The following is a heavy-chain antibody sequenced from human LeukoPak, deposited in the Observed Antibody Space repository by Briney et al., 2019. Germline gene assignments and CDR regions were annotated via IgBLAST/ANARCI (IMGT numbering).Heavy chain of an antibody. CDR2: INHSGST. CDR3: ARVNYGSGSYYSPFDY. V-gene: IGHV4-34*01. CDR1: GGSFSGYY. Sequence: SETLSLTCAVYGGSFSGYYWSWIRQPPGKGLEWTGEINHSGSTNYNPSLKSRVTISVDTSKNQFSLKLSSVTAADTAVYYCARVNYGSGSYYSPFDYWGQGTLVTVSS. D-gene: IGHD3-10*01. J-gene: IGHJ4*02.